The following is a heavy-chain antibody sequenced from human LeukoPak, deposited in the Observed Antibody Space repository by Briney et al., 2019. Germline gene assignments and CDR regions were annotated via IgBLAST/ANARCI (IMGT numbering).Heavy chain of an antibody. CDR2: ISSSSNYM. D-gene: IGHD3-3*01. J-gene: IGHJ4*02. CDR1: GFTFSRNA. Sequence: GGSLRLSCAASGFTFSRNAMNWVRQAPGKGLKWVSFISSSSNYMSYADSVKGRFTISRDNAKNSLYLQMNSLRAEDTAVYYCARVGYYDFWSGYPFDYWGQGTLVTVSS. V-gene: IGHV3-21*01. CDR3: ARVGYYDFWSGYPFDY.